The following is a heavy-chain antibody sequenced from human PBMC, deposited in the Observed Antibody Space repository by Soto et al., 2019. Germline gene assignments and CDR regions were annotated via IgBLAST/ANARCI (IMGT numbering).Heavy chain of an antibody. CDR3: ARKSWQTNDFDY. D-gene: IGHD3-10*01. CDR1: GDSINRPGFH. V-gene: IGHV4-31*02. Sequence: QVQLQESGPGLVKPSQTLSLTCIVSGDSINRPGFHWSWIRQQPGKGLEWIGHISHRGTTYYSPSLQSRVTISVETSRNQFSLRLSSVTAADTALYYCARKSWQTNDFDYWGQGTLVTVSS. J-gene: IGHJ4*02. CDR2: ISHRGTT.